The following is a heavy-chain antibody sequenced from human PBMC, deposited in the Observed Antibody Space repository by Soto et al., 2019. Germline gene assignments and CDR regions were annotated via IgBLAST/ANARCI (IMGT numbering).Heavy chain of an antibody. CDR3: ARLSYFWSGHIDY. D-gene: IGHD3-3*01. V-gene: IGHV4-39*01. CDR2: IYYSGST. Sequence: PSETLSLTCTVSGGSISSSSYYWGWIRQPPGKGLEWIGSIYYSGSTYYNPSLKSRVTISVDTSKNQFSLKLSSVTAADTAVYYCARLSYFWSGHIDYWGQGTLVTVSS. CDR1: GGSISSSSYY. J-gene: IGHJ4*02.